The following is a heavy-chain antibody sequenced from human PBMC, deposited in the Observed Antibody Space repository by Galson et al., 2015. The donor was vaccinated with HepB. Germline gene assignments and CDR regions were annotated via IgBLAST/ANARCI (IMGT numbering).Heavy chain of an antibody. CDR2: HKATPDCGTT. CDR3: TTAGLYDFWSGHGMDV. V-gene: IGHV3-15*01. J-gene: IGHJ6*02. D-gene: IGHD3-3*01. CDR1: RFTTSLAW. Sequence: SLRPPSAAPRFTTSLAWLSRVGPVPSKRLQRVDRHKATPDCGTTDPAARATGRFTISRDESKTTLYLQMNSLKTEDTAVYYCTTAGLYDFWSGHGMDVWGQGTTATVSS.